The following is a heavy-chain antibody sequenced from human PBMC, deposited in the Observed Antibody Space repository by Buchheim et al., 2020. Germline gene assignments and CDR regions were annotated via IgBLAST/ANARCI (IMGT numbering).Heavy chain of an antibody. J-gene: IGHJ4*02. CDR3: AILPSPDTIVVVGEGTN. V-gene: IGHV3-48*03. D-gene: IGHD2-15*01. CDR2: ISGSGRTM. CDR1: GFSFSSYE. Sequence: EVQLVESGGGLVQPGGSLRLSCVVSGFSFSSYEMNWVRQAPGKGLEWVSYISGSGRTMYYADSVKGRFTISRDNATKSLYLQMNSLRVEDTAVYYCAILPSPDTIVVVGEGTNWGQGTL.